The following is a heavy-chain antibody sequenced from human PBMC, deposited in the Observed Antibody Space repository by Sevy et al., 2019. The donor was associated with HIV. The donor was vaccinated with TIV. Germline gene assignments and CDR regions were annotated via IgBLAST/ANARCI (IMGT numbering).Heavy chain of an antibody. D-gene: IGHD2-15*01. J-gene: IGHJ4*02. Sequence: GGSLRLSCAASGFTFSTYAMNWVRQAPGKGLEWVSTISGTDGSTYYADYVTGRFTFSRDNCKNTLYLQMNSLRVEDTDVYYCAKDGSGYCSGGGCYHDFDYWGQGTLVTVSS. CDR2: ISGTDGST. V-gene: IGHV3-23*01. CDR3: AKDGSGYCSGGGCYHDFDY. CDR1: GFTFSTYA.